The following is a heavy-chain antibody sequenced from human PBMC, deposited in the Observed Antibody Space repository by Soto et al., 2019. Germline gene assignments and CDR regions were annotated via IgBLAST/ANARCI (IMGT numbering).Heavy chain of an antibody. D-gene: IGHD3-3*01. V-gene: IGHV3-66*01. J-gene: IGHJ4*02. Sequence: EVQLVESGGGLVQPGGSLRLSCADSGFTVSSVYMTWVRQAPGKGLEWVSVITSGGSTYYADSVRGRFTISRDNSKNTLYLQMNSLRAEDTAVYYCARDILGGAYDFWHGGQGTLVTVSS. CDR3: ARDILGGAYDFWH. CDR2: ITSGGST. CDR1: GFTVSSVY.